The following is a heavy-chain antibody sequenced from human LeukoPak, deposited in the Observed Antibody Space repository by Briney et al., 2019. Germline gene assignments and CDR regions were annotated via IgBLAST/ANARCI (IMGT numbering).Heavy chain of an antibody. CDR2: ISSSGSTI. Sequence: GGSLRLSCAASGFTFSDYYMRWIRQAPGKGLKWISHISSSGSTIYYANSVKGRFTISRDNAKNSLYLQMNSLRAEDTAVYYCARRQGSYFDTSGYYYGWGQGTLVTVSS. J-gene: IGHJ4*02. CDR1: GFTFSDYY. CDR3: ARRQGSYFDTSGYYYG. D-gene: IGHD3-22*01. V-gene: IGHV3-11*01.